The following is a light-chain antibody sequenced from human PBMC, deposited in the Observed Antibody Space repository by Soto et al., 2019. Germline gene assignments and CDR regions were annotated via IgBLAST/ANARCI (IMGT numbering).Light chain of an antibody. CDR1: QSVCSRY. J-gene: IGKJ4*01. CDR2: GAS. V-gene: IGKV3-20*01. CDR3: QQYGNSPRLT. Sequence: EIVLMQSPGTLSLFPGERATLSCRASQSVCSRYLAWYQQKPGQAPRLLIYGASRRATGIPDRFSGSGSGTDFALTISRLEPEDCAVYYCQQYGNSPRLTFGGGTKVEIK.